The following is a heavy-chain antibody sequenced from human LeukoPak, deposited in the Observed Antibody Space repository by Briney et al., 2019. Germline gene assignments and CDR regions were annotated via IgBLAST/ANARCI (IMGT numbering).Heavy chain of an antibody. D-gene: IGHD1-26*01. CDR1: GFTFDDYG. J-gene: IGHJ4*02. V-gene: IGHV3-20*04. CDR2: INWNGGST. Sequence: GGSLRLSCAASGFTFDDYGMSWARQAPGKGLEWVSGINWNGGSTGYADSVKGRFTISRDNAKNSLYLQMNSLRAEDTALYYCARSCKWELLSGPPSDFDYWGQGTLVTVSS. CDR3: ARSCKWELLSGPPSDFDY.